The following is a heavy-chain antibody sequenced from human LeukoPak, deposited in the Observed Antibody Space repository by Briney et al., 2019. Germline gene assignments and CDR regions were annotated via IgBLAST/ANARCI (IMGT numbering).Heavy chain of an antibody. J-gene: IGHJ6*03. CDR1: GYTFIGYY. CDR2: INPFTGGT. CDR3: ARPRTKGSGTYYPDYYYSMDV. D-gene: IGHD3-10*01. V-gene: IGHV1-2*02. Sequence: ASVKVSCKASGYTFIGYYIHWVRQAPGQGLEWMGWINPFTGGTDYAQKFQGRVTMTRDTSIFTAYMDLSSLRSDDTAIYYCARPRTKGSGTYYPDYYYSMDVWGKGTTVTVSS.